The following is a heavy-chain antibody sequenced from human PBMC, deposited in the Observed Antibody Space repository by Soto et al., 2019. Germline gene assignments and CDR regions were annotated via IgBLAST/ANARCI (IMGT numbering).Heavy chain of an antibody. D-gene: IGHD2-21*02. J-gene: IGHJ5*02. CDR3: ARESGDWPLNWFDP. V-gene: IGHV3-74*01. Sequence: QTGGSLRLSCAASGSNFSNHWMHWVRQRPGEGLVWVSRITSDGKSKAYAESVKGRFAISRDNAKNTLYLQMNGLTAEDTAVYYCARESGDWPLNWFDPWGLGTLVTVSS. CDR2: ITSDGKSK. CDR1: GSNFSNHW.